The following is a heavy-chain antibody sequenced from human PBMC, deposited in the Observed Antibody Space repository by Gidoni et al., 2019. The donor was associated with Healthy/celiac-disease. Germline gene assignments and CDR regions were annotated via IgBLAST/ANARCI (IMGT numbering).Heavy chain of an antibody. CDR2: ISSDGSST. CDR1: GFPFSSYW. D-gene: IGHD5-18*01. J-gene: IGHJ4*02. V-gene: IGHV3-74*01. CDR3: ARGGGYSYASVEY. Sequence: EVQLVESGGGLVQPGGSLRLSCAASGFPFSSYWMHWVRQAPGKGLVWISRISSDGSSTRNADSVKGRFTISRDNAKNTLYLQMNSRRVEDTAVYYCARGGGYSYASVEYWGQGTLVTVSS.